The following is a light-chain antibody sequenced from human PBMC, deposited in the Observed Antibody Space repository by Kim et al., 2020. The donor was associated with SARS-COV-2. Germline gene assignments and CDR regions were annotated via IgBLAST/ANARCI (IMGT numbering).Light chain of an antibody. V-gene: IGKV3-15*01. CDR1: QSVSSN. CDR2: GAS. Sequence: EIVMTQSPATLSVSPGERATLSCRASQSVSSNLAWYQQKPGQAPRLLIYGASTRATDIPARFSGSGSGTEFTLTISSLQSADVAVYYCQQYNNWGTFGQGTKVDIK. J-gene: IGKJ1*01. CDR3: QQYNNWGT.